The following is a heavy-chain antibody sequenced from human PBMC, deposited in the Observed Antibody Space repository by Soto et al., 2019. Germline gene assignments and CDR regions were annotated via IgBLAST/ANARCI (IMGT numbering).Heavy chain of an antibody. V-gene: IGHV3-23*01. CDR3: MRPAPRGRHYFYFGMDV. D-gene: IGHD3-10*01. J-gene: IGHJ6*02. CDR1: GFTFSSYA. Sequence: PWRSLRLSCAASGFTFSSYAMSWVRQAPGKGLEWVSGISSSGGSTYYADSVKGRFTISRDNSKNTLFLRMNRPRVEDTAVYYCMRPAPRGRHYFYFGMDVWGQGTTVTVSS. CDR2: ISSSGGST.